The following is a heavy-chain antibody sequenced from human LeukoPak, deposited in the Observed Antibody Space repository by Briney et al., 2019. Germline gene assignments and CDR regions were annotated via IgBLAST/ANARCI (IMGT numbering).Heavy chain of an antibody. V-gene: IGHV3-15*01. CDR3: TVGHYSSL. CDR2: IKSETDGGTT. D-gene: IGHD6-13*01. J-gene: IGHJ4*02. Sequence: GGSLRLSCAASEFTFSSSYMRWVRQAPGKGLEWVGHIKSETDGGTTDYAAPVRGRFTISRDASKNIVYLQMDSLKPEDTGLYDCTVGHYSSLWGQGTLVTVSS. CDR1: EFTFSSSY.